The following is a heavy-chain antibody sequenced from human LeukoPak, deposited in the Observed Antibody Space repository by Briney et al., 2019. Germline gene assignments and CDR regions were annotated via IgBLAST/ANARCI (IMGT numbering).Heavy chain of an antibody. Sequence: SQTLSLTCALSGDSVSSNSAAWDWLRQSPSRGREWLRRTYSRSNLYYEYAPSVKSRITVNPDTSKNQFSLQLSSVTSEDTAVYYCAREGYIRNYSYMDVWGKGTTVTVSS. D-gene: IGHD2-15*01. CDR2: TYSRSNLYY. CDR1: GDSVSSNSAA. V-gene: IGHV6-1*01. CDR3: AREGYIRNYSYMDV. J-gene: IGHJ6*03.